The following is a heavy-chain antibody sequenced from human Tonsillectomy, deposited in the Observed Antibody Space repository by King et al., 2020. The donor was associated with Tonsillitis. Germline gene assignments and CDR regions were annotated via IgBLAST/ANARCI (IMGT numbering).Heavy chain of an antibody. Sequence: QLQESGPGLVKPSETLSLTCTVSGGSISSDHWGWIRQPPGKGLEWIGNIYYSGSTKYNSSLQSRVTISIDTSRNQFSLKLRSVTAADTAVYFCARHIYGLASRIWGQGTMVTVSS. CDR1: GGSISSDH. CDR2: IYYSGST. D-gene: IGHD3-10*01. J-gene: IGHJ3*02. CDR3: ARHIYGLASRI. V-gene: IGHV4-59*08.